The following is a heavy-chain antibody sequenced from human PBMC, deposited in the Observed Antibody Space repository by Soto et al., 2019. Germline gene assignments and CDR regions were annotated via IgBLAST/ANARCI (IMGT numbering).Heavy chain of an antibody. D-gene: IGHD3-22*01. CDR3: ASNVGDYDSSGYGFSPDAFDI. CDR2: INPSGGST. J-gene: IGHJ3*02. V-gene: IGHV1-46*01. Sequence: GASVKVSCKASGYTFTSYYMHWVRQAPGQGLEWMGIINPSGGSTSYAQKFQGRVTMTRDTPTSTVYMELSSLRSEDTAVYYCASNVGDYDSSGYGFSPDAFDIWGQGTMVTVSS. CDR1: GYTFTSYY.